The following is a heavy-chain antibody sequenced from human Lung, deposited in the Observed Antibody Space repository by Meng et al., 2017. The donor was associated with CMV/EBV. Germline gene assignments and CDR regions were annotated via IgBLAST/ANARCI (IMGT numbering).Heavy chain of an antibody. CDR3: ARAAARPSDWFDP. CDR2: IYGDDEK. V-gene: IGHV2-5*02. CDR1: GFTLSTSGVG. Sequence: QITLQESGPTLVKPTQTLTLTCAFPGFTLSTSGVGVGWIRQPPGKALECLAIIYGDDEKRYSPSLESRLTVTKDTSKNQVVLTMTNMVPVDTATYYCARAAARPSDWFDPWGQGTLVTVSS. D-gene: IGHD6-6*01. J-gene: IGHJ5*02.